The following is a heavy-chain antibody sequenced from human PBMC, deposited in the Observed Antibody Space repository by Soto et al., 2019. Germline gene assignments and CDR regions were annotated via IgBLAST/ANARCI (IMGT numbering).Heavy chain of an antibody. D-gene: IGHD6-19*01. CDR1: GFTFSSYS. Sequence: GGSLRLSCAASGFTFSSYSMNWVRQAPGKGLEWVSYISSSSSTIYYADSVKGRFTISRDNAKNSLYLQMNSLRAEDTAVYYCARGYSSGWSYAQMEYFQHWGQGTLVTVSS. V-gene: IGHV3-48*01. CDR2: ISSSSSTI. J-gene: IGHJ1*01. CDR3: ARGYSSGWSYAQMEYFQH.